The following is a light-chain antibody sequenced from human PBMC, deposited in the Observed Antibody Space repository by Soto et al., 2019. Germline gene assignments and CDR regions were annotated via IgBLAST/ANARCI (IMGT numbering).Light chain of an antibody. V-gene: IGLV2-14*01. CDR3: CSYTSSSIRV. CDR2: EVR. Sequence: QSALTQPASVSGSPGPSITISCTGTSSDVGGYNHVSWYQQHPGKAPKLIIYEVRNRPSGVFNRLSGSKSGNTSSLTISGRQADDEADYYCCSYTSSSIRVFGGGTKLTVL. J-gene: IGLJ3*02. CDR1: SSDVGGYNH.